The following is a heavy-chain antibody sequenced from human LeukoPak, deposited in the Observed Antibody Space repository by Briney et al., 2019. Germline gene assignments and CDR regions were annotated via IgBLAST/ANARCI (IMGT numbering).Heavy chain of an antibody. D-gene: IGHD6-6*01. Sequence: GGSLRLSCAASGFTFSSSAMHWVRQAPGKGLEWVAVISYDGSNKYYADSVKGRFTISRDNSKNTLYLQMNSLRTEDTAVYYCARDLEYSSSSPYYFDSWGQGTLVTVSS. CDR2: ISYDGSNK. J-gene: IGHJ4*02. CDR1: GFTFSSSA. CDR3: ARDLEYSSSSPYYFDS. V-gene: IGHV3-30-3*01.